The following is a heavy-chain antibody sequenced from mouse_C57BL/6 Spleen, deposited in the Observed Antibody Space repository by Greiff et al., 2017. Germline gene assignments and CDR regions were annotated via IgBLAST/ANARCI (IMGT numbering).Heavy chain of an antibody. CDR1: GYTFTSYW. CDR2: IDPSDSET. CDR3: ARFYSKGGYYFDY. V-gene: IGHV1-52*01. Sequence: LQQPGAELVRPGSSVKLSCKASGYTFTSYWMHWVKQRPIQGLEWIGNIDPSDSETHYNQKFKDKATLTVDKSSSTAYMQLSSLTSEDSAVYYGARFYSKGGYYFDYWGQGTTLTVSS. D-gene: IGHD2-5*01. J-gene: IGHJ2*01.